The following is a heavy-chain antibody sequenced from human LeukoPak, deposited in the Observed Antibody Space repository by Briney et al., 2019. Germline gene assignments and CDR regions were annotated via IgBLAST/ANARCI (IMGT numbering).Heavy chain of an antibody. CDR2: LNASCGST. CDR3: AKVLSNYDILTGYYGAEYFQH. V-gene: IGHV3-23*01. CDR1: GFTFSSYL. J-gene: IGHJ1*01. Sequence: GGSLRLSCVASGFTFSSYLMAWVRQAPGKGLEWVSSLNASCGSTYYADSVKDRFTISRDNSKNTLYLQMNSLRAEDTAVYYCAKVLSNYDILTGYYGAEYFQHWGQGTLVTVSS. D-gene: IGHD3-9*01.